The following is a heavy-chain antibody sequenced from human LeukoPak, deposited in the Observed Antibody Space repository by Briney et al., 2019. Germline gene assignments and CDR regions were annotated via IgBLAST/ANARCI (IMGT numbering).Heavy chain of an antibody. CDR1: GYSFTSYW. J-gene: IGHJ4*02. D-gene: IGHD2-2*01. V-gene: IGHV5-51*01. CDR2: IYPGDSDT. Sequence: GESLKISRKGSGYSFTSYWIGRVRQMPGKGLEWMGIIYPGDSDTRYSPSFQGQVTISADKSISTAYLQWSSLKASDTAMYYCARRGYCSSTSCYWYYFDYWGQGTLVTVSS. CDR3: ARRGYCSSTSCYWYYFDY.